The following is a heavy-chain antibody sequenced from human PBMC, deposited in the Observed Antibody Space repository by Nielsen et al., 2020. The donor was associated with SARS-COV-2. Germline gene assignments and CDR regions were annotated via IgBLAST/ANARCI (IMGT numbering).Heavy chain of an antibody. CDR2: IWYDGSNK. CDR1: GFTFSSYG. D-gene: IGHD3-10*01. Sequence: GESLKISCAASGFTFSSYGMHWVRQAPGKGLEWVAVIWYDGSNKYYADSVKGRFTISRDNSKNTLYLQMNSLRAEDTAVYYCARVRDGSGDFDYWGQGTLVTVSS. CDR3: ARVRDGSGDFDY. V-gene: IGHV3-33*08. J-gene: IGHJ4*02.